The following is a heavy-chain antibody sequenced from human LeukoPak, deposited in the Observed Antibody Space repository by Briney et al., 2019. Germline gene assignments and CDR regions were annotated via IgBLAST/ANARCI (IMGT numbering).Heavy chain of an antibody. Sequence: ASVKVSCKASGYTFTNYDVNWVRQATGQGLEWMGWLNPKSNNRGYAQKFQGRVTITTDTSISTAYMELSSLRSDDTAVYYCTRGLKGNYYSGSGTYRWFAPWGQGTLVTVSS. CDR3: TRGLKGNYYSGSGTYRWFAP. V-gene: IGHV1-8*03. J-gene: IGHJ5*02. CDR2: LNPKSNNR. CDR1: GYTFTNYD. D-gene: IGHD3-10*01.